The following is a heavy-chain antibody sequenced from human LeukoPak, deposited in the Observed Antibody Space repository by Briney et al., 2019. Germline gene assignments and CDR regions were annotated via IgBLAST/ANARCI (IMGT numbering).Heavy chain of an antibody. V-gene: IGHV3-7*01. Sequence: PGGSLRLSCAASGITFSNYWMSWVRQAPEKGLEWVAHIKQDGTKKHYVDSVKGRFTISRDNAENSLYLQMTSLGVDDTAVYYCARDGDQMYEVYDYWGQGTLVTVSS. D-gene: IGHD1-14*01. CDR3: ARDGDQMYEVYDY. J-gene: IGHJ4*02. CDR1: GITFSNYW. CDR2: IKQDGTKK.